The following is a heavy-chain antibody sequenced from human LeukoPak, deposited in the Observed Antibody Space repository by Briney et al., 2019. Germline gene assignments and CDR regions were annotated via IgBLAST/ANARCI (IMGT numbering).Heavy chain of an antibody. CDR3: ARVHSSSNAFDI. CDR2: IYTSGNT. J-gene: IGHJ3*02. Sequence: MTSQTLSLTCTVSGGSISSGSYYWSWIRQPAGKGLEWIGRIYTSGNTNYNPSLKSRVTISVDTSKNQFSLKLSSVTAADTAVYYCARVHSSSNAFDIWGQGTMVTVSS. V-gene: IGHV4-61*02. D-gene: IGHD6-6*01. CDR1: GGSISSGSYY.